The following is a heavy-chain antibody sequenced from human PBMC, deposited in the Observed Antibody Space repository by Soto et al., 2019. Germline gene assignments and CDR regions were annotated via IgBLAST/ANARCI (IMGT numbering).Heavy chain of an antibody. J-gene: IGHJ6*02. Sequence: GGSLRLSCAASGFTFSSYGMHWVRQAPGKGLEWVAVISYDGSNKYYADSVKGRLTISRDNSKNTLYLQMNSLRAEDTAVYYCAKDQFGLAIYYYYGMDVWGQGTTVTVSS. D-gene: IGHD3-10*01. CDR1: GFTFSSYG. CDR2: ISYDGSNK. CDR3: AKDQFGLAIYYYYGMDV. V-gene: IGHV3-30*18.